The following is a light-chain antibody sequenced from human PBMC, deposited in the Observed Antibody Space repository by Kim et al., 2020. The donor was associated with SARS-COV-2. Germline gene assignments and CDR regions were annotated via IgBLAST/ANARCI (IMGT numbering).Light chain of an antibody. J-gene: IGKJ5*01. V-gene: IGKV3D-15*01. Sequence: VSPGERATLSCRASQSVSTNLAWFQQQPGQAPRLLIYGASTRATGIPARFSGSGSGTEFTLTISSLQSEDFAVYYCQQYNTWLITFGQGTRLEIK. CDR2: GAS. CDR3: QQYNTWLIT. CDR1: QSVSTN.